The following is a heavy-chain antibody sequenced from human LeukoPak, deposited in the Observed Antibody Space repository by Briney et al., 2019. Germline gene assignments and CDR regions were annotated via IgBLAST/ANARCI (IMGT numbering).Heavy chain of an antibody. D-gene: IGHD1-26*01. J-gene: IGHJ3*02. CDR3: ARCWGSGRYLFDAFDI. Sequence: GGYLRLSCAASGFTFSNYNMNWVRQAPGKGLHRVLSISTSSSYIYYADSVKGRFTISRDNAKKSLYLEMNSLRAEDTAVYYCARCWGSGRYLFDAFDIWGQGTMVTVS. CDR2: ISTSSSYI. V-gene: IGHV3-21*01. CDR1: GFTFSNYN.